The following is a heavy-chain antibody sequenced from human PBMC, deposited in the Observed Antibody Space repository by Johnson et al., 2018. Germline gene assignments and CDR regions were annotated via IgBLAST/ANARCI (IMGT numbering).Heavy chain of an antibody. V-gene: IGHV3-30*03. D-gene: IGHD2-21*02. CDR3: ATEPCGGDCYLEYLHH. Sequence: QVQLQESGGGVVQPGRSLRLSCAASGFTFSSHAMHWVRQAPGKGLGWVAVISHDGNSQYYADSVKGRFTISRDDSKNTLYLQMNSLRAEDTAVYYCATEPCGGDCYLEYLHHWGQGTLVTVSS. CDR2: ISHDGNSQ. CDR1: GFTFSSHA. J-gene: IGHJ1*01.